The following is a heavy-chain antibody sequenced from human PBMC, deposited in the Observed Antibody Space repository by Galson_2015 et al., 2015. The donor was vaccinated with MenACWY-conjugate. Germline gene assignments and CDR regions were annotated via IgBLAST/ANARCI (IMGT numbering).Heavy chain of an antibody. D-gene: IGHD3-22*01. CDR3: ARVGQERRTLLPNFDG. CDR2: ISYDGKDK. V-gene: IGHV3-30*01. Sequence: SLRLSCAASGFNFNMYSLHWIRQAPGKGLDWVAVISYDGKDKFYGDSVKGRFIILRDNSKNTAYLQMNSLRGEDTGVYFCARVGQERRTLLPNFDGWGQGTRVTVSS. J-gene: IGHJ4*02. CDR1: GFNFNMYS.